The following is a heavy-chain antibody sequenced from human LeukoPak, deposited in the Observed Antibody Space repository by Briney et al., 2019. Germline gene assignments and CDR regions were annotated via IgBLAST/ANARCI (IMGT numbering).Heavy chain of an antibody. D-gene: IGHD6-19*01. CDR1: RFTFSSYA. CDR3: AKGSSGWYFDY. J-gene: IGHJ4*02. CDR2: ISDSGGST. V-gene: IGHV3-23*01. Sequence: PGGSLRLSCVASRFTFSSYAMSWVRQAPGKGLEWVSTISDSGGSTYYADSVKGRFTISRDNSKNTLYLQMNSLRAEDTAVYYCAKGSSGWYFDYWGQGTLVTVSS.